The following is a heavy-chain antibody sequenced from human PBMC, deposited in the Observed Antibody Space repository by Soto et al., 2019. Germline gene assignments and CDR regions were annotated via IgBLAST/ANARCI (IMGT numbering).Heavy chain of an antibody. Sequence: ASVKAPCKASGYTFTSYDIHWVRQATGQGREWMGWMNPNSYNTAYAQKFQGRVTMTRNTSISTAYMELSSLRSEDTAVYYCARSSEGYSLQFDPVSQGSRVAVSS. V-gene: IGHV1-8*01. CDR2: MNPNSYNT. D-gene: IGHD2-2*02. CDR1: GYTFTSYD. CDR3: ARSSEGYSLQFDP. J-gene: IGHJ5*02.